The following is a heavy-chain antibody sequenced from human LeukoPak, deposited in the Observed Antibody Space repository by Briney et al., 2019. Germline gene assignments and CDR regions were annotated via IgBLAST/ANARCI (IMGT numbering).Heavy chain of an antibody. CDR2: ISGSGGST. Sequence: GGSLRLSCAASGFTFSSYAMSWVRQAPGRGRGWVSAISGSGGSTYYADSVKGRFTISRDNSKNTLYLQMNSPRAEDTAVYYCAKDLDTAMVSYYFDYWGQGTLVTVSS. J-gene: IGHJ4*02. CDR3: AKDLDTAMVSYYFDY. CDR1: GFTFSSYA. D-gene: IGHD5-18*01. V-gene: IGHV3-23*01.